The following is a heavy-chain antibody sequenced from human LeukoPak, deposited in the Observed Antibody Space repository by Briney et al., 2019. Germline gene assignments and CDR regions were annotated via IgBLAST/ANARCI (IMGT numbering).Heavy chain of an antibody. CDR3: ARAPPRHSSSWTGPFDY. Sequence: GSLRLSCAASGFTFSSYSMNWVRQAPGKGLEWVSSISSSSSYIYYADSVKGRFTISRDNAKNSLYLQMNSLRAEDTAVYYCARAPPRHSSSWTGPFDYWGQGTLVTVSS. CDR2: ISSSSSYI. V-gene: IGHV3-21*01. CDR1: GFTFSSYS. J-gene: IGHJ4*02. D-gene: IGHD6-13*01.